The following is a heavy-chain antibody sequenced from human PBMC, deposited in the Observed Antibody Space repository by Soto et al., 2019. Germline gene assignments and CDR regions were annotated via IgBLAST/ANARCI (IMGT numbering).Heavy chain of an antibody. Sequence: HVQLRQWGAGLLKPSDTLSLTCAVYGESLNYYYWSWIRQAPGKGLEWIGEFYQGGSTHYNPSVKSRVTISVDLSSQQCPLKLPSVTAADTATSYCARGMWPDRSATWGQGTLVTVPS. J-gene: IGHJ4*02. CDR1: GESLNYYY. CDR2: FYQGGST. V-gene: IGHV4-34*01. CDR3: ARGMWPDRSAT. D-gene: IGHD3-22*01.